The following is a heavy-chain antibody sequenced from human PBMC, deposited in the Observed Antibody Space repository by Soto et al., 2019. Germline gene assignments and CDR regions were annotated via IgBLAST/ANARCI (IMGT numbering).Heavy chain of an antibody. Sequence: GGSLRLSCAASGFTFSLYGMHWVRQAPGKGLEWVAVISYDALNKFYADSVKGRFTISRDNSKNTLYLHMNSLSAEDTAVYYCAKEGGDSSNWLYWLDPWGQGTLVTSYS. J-gene: IGHJ5*02. CDR1: GFTFSLYG. CDR3: AKEGGDSSNWLYWLDP. V-gene: IGHV3-30*18. CDR2: ISYDALNK. D-gene: IGHD6-13*01.